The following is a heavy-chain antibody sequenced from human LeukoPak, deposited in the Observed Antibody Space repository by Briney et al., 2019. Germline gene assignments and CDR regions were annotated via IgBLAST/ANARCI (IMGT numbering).Heavy chain of an antibody. Sequence: ASVKVSCKASGYTFTSYGISWVRQAPGQGLEWMGRINPNSGGTNYAQKFQGRVTMTRDTSISTAYMELSRLRSDDTAVYYCARDYYDSSGYYSDAFDIWGQGTMVTVSS. D-gene: IGHD3-22*01. J-gene: IGHJ3*02. CDR1: GYTFTSYG. CDR2: INPNSGGT. V-gene: IGHV1-2*06. CDR3: ARDYYDSSGYYSDAFDI.